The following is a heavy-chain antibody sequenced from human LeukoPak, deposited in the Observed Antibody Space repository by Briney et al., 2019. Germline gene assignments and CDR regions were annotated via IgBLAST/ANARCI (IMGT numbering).Heavy chain of an antibody. CDR1: GGTFSSYA. J-gene: IGHJ6*03. CDR3: ARVSSYPRFFYYYYMDV. CDR2: IIPIFGTA. V-gene: IGHV1-69*05. Sequence: GSSVKVSCKAPGGTFSSYAISWVRQAPGQGLEWMGGIIPIFGTANYAQKLQGRVTMTTDTSTSTAYMELRSLRSDDTAVYYCARVSSYPRFFYYYYMDVWGKGTTVTVSS. D-gene: IGHD3-3*01.